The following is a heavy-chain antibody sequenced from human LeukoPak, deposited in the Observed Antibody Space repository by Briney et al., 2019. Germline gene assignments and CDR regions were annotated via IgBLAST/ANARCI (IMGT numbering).Heavy chain of an antibody. CDR2: IYHSGST. J-gene: IGHJ4*02. CDR1: GYSISSGYY. CDR3: ARDRAASGEFDY. Sequence: SETLSLTCTVSGYSISSGYYWGWIRQPPGKGLEWIGSIYHSGSTYYNPSLKSRVTISVDTSKNQFSLKLSSVTAADTAVYYCARDRAASGEFDYWGQGTLVTVSS. V-gene: IGHV4-38-2*02. D-gene: IGHD6-13*01.